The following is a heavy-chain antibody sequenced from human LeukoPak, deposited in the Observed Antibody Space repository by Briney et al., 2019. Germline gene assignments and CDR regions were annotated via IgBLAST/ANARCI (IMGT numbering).Heavy chain of an antibody. D-gene: IGHD3-3*01. Sequence: SVKVSCKASGGTFSSYAISWVRQAPGQGLEWMGGIIPIFGTANYAQKFQGRVTMTRDTSTSTVYMELSSLRSEDTAVYYCARNPDFWSGYYFDYWGQGTLVTVSS. CDR2: IIPIFGTA. V-gene: IGHV1-69*05. CDR3: ARNPDFWSGYYFDY. J-gene: IGHJ4*02. CDR1: GGTFSSYA.